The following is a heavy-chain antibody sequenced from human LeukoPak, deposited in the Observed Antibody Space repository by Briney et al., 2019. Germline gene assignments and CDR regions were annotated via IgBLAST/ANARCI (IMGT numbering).Heavy chain of an antibody. D-gene: IGHD6-13*01. CDR2: IYYSGST. J-gene: IGHJ3*02. CDR3: ARGPPYSSSWYTHAFDI. CDR1: GGSISSSSYY. Sequence: PSETLSLTCTVSGGSISSSSYYWGWIRQPPGKGLEWIGSIYYSGSTNYNPSLKSRVTISVDTSKNQFSLKLSSVTAADTAVYYCARGPPYSSSWYTHAFDIWGQGTMVTVSS. V-gene: IGHV4-39*07.